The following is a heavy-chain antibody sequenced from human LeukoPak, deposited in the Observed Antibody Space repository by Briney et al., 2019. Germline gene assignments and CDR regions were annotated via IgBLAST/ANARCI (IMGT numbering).Heavy chain of an antibody. CDR1: GYTFTGYY. CDR2: INPSGGST. CDR3: ARVVEMATSYDAFDI. Sequence: ASVKVSCKASGYTFTGYYMHWVRQAPGQGLEWMGIINPSGGSTSYAQKFQGRVTMTRDTSTSTVYMELSSLRSEDTAVYYCARVVEMATSYDAFDIWGQGTMVTVSS. V-gene: IGHV1-46*01. J-gene: IGHJ3*02. D-gene: IGHD5-24*01.